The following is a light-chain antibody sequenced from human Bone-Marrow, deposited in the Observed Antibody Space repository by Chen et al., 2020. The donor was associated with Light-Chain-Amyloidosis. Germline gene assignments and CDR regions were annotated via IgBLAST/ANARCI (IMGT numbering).Light chain of an antibody. CDR2: DDS. CDR3: QVWDRSSDRPV. V-gene: IGLV3-21*02. CDR1: NIGSTR. Sequence: SYVLTQPSSVSLAPGQPAPIACGGNNIGSTRVHCYQQRPGQAPLLVVYDDSDRPSGIPERLSGSNSGNTATLTISRVEAGDEADYYCQVWDRSSDRPVFGGGTKLTVL. J-gene: IGLJ3*02.